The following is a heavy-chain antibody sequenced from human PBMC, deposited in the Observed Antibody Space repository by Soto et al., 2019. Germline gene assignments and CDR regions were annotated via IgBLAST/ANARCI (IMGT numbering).Heavy chain of an antibody. V-gene: IGHV4-39*01. CDR2: VYYRGRS. J-gene: IGHJ4*02. D-gene: IGHD1-20*01. CDR1: GGSVTNSSYY. Sequence: PSETLSLTCTVSGGSVTNSSYYWGWIRQSPGKGLEWIGSVYYRGRSYSKSSVKSRVTISVDTSKNQFSLNLNSVTASDTAVYFCVSQRTTLITQAYFDYWGPGALVTVSS. CDR3: VSQRTTLITQAYFDY.